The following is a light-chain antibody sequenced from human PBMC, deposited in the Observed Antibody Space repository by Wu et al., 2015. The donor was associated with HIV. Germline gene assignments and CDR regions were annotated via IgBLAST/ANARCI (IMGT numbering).Light chain of an antibody. CDR1: QSVSSSY. CDR3: QQYGNSPPCS. CDR2: GAS. V-gene: IGKV3-20*01. Sequence: EIVLTQFPVTLSLSPGERATLSCRASQSVSSSYLAWYQQKPGQAPRLLIYGASNRATGIPDRFSGSGSGTDFTLTISRLEPEDFAVYYCQQYGNSPPCSFGQGTKLEIK. J-gene: IGKJ2*04.